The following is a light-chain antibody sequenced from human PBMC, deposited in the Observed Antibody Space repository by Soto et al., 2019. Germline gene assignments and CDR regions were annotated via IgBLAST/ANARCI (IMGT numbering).Light chain of an antibody. V-gene: IGKV3-15*01. CDR3: QQYNNWPPIS. CDR2: GAS. J-gene: IGKJ5*01. CDR1: QSVSSN. Sequence: IVMTLSLAALSVSPGERATLYFSASQSVSSNLAWYQQTPGQAPRLLIYGASTRATGIPARFSGSGSGTEFTLTISSLQSEDFAVYYCQQYNNWPPISCGQGTRLEN.